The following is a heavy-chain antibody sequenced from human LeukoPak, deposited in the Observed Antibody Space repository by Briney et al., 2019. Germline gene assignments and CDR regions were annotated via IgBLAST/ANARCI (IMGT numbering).Heavy chain of an antibody. V-gene: IGHV3-48*03. CDR1: GFTISRYD. J-gene: IGHJ4*02. CDR3: AKKGCSTSGCPAYFDY. CDR2: SGSSGDSI. D-gene: IGHD2-2*01. Sequence: GGSLRLSCTASGFTISRYDMNWVRQAPGKGPEWVSYSGSSGDSIYYADSVKGRFTISRDNAKNSLYLQMNSLRAEDTALYYCAKKGCSTSGCPAYFDYWGQGTLVTVSS.